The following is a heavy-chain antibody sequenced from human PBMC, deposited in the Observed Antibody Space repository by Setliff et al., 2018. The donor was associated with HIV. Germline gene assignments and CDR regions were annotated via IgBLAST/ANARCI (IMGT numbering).Heavy chain of an antibody. CDR3: ARDADDYYDSSGRDY. CDR2: IIPILGIA. Sequence: SVKVSCKASGGTFSSYAISWVRQAPGQGLEWMGGIIPILGIANYAQKFQGRVTITADESTSTAYMELSSLRSEDTAVYYCARDADDYYDSSGRDYWGQGTLVTVSS. J-gene: IGHJ4*02. D-gene: IGHD3-22*01. CDR1: GGTFSSYA. V-gene: IGHV1-69*10.